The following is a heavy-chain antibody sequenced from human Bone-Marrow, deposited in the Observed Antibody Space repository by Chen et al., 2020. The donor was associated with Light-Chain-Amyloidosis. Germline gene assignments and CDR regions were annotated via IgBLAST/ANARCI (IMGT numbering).Heavy chain of an antibody. V-gene: IGHV4-59*01. CDR1: GDSISSYK. Sequence: QVQLQESGPGLVTPSETLSLTCSVSGDSISSYKWSWIRQPPGQGLESLGHIYVGRYTAYHPSLRGRVTISADTSNNEFSMKLLSVTVTDTAIYYCAREWSGFDYWGQGALVTVSS. CDR3: AREWSGFDY. D-gene: IGHD2-15*01. J-gene: IGHJ4*02. CDR2: IYVGRYT.